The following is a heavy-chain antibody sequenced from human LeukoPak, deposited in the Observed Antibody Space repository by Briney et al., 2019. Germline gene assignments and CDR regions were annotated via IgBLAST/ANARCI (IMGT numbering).Heavy chain of an antibody. CDR3: ARGAIARLPTFDY. D-gene: IGHD6-6*01. CDR2: IYTSGST. J-gene: IGHJ4*02. Sequence: SETLSLTCTVSGGSISSGNYYWSWIRQPAGKGLEWIGRIYTSGSTNYNPSLKSRVTISVDTSKNQFSLKLSSVTAADTAVYYCARGAIARLPTFDYWGQGTLVTVSS. CDR1: GGSISSGNYY. V-gene: IGHV4-61*02.